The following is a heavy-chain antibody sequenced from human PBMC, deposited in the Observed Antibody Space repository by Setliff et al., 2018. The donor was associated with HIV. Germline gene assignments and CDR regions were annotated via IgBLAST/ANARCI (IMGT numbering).Heavy chain of an antibody. D-gene: IGHD3-16*02. CDR1: GAPISSYY. CDR3: ARGRFVGFEY. V-gene: IGHV4-59*01. J-gene: IGHJ4*02. Sequence: SETLSLTCKVSGAPISSYYWNWIRQPPGKGLEWIGYIYNSGYTNYKTSLKSRVTISLDTSKKQFSLNLRSVTAADTAVYYCARGRFVGFEYWGQGTLVTVSS. CDR2: IYNSGYT.